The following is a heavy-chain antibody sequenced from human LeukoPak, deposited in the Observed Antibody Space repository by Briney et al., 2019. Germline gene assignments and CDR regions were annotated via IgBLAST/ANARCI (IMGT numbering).Heavy chain of an antibody. V-gene: IGHV5-51*01. J-gene: IGHJ4*02. Sequence: GESLKISCKGSGYSFTSYWIGWVRQMPGKGLEWMGIIYPGDSDTRYSPSFQGQVTISADKSISTAYLQWSGLKASDTAMYYCARQRSGSYYPFDYWGQGTLVTVSS. CDR3: ARQRSGSYYPFDY. CDR2: IYPGDSDT. CDR1: GYSFTSYW. D-gene: IGHD1-26*01.